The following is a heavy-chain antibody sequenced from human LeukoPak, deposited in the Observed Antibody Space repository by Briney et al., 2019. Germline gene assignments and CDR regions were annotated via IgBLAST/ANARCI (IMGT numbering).Heavy chain of an antibody. CDR1: GGSFSGYY. D-gene: IGHD6-13*01. J-gene: IGHJ6*02. Sequence: SETLSLTCAVYGGSFSGYYWSWIRQPPGKGLEWIGEINHSGSTNYNPSLKSRVTISVDTSKNQFSLRLSSVTAADTAVYYCARRAGYSSSWYYYYYYGMDVWGQGTTATVSS. CDR3: ARRAGYSSSWYYYYYYGMDV. V-gene: IGHV4-34*01. CDR2: INHSGST.